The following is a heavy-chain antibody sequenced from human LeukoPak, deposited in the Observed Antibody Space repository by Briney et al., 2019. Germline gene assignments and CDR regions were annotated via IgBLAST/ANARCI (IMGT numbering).Heavy chain of an antibody. J-gene: IGHJ4*02. CDR1: GYSISSGYY. CDR3: ARVVAATLDY. CDR2: IYHSGST. D-gene: IGHD2-15*01. Sequence: SETLSLTCTVSGYSISSGYYWGWIRQPPGKGLEWIGSIYHSGSTYYNPSLKSRVTISVDTSKNQFSLKLSSVTAADTAVYYCARVVAATLDYWGQGTLVTVSS. V-gene: IGHV4-38-2*02.